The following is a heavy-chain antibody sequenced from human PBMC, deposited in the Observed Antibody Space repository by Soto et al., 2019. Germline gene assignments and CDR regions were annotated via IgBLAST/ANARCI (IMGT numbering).Heavy chain of an antibody. CDR2: MNPNSGNT. J-gene: IGHJ5*01. Sequence: QVQLVQSGAEVKTPGASVKVSCKASGYTFASYDINWVRQAPGQGLEWMGWMNPNSGNTGYAQKFQGRLTMTRDTALSIAHMELSSLRNEDTAVYYCASSDGDNCNWLDSWGQGTLVTVSA. CDR3: ASSDGDNCNWLDS. D-gene: IGHD1-20*01. V-gene: IGHV1-8*01. CDR1: GYTFASYD.